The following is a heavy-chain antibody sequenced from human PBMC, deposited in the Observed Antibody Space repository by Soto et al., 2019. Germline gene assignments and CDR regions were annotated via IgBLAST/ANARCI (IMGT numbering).Heavy chain of an antibody. CDR2: IYPGDSDI. J-gene: IGHJ6*02. Sequence: GEFLKISCKGSGYSFTTYWIGWVRQMPVKGLEWMGIIYPGDSDIRYSPSCQGQVTISADKSITTAYLQWNSLKDSDTAMYYCARRLTAAHYYGVDVWGQGTMVTVSS. V-gene: IGHV5-51*01. CDR1: GYSFTTYW. D-gene: IGHD6-25*01. CDR3: ARRLTAAHYYGVDV.